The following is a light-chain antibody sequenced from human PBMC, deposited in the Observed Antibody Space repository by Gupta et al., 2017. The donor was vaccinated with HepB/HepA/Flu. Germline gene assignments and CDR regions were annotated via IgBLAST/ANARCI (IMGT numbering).Light chain of an antibody. Sequence: SSALTPDPTVSVALGQTVRITCQGDSLRRRYVSWYQQKPGQGPILLIFGENNRHSGIPDRVSGSRSGNTSSVTITGAQAEDESDDYCKSRYSSCDHLLFGPGTWVTVL. CDR2: GEN. V-gene: IGLV3-19*01. J-gene: IGLJ1*01. CDR1: SLRRRY. CDR3: KSRYSSCDHLL.